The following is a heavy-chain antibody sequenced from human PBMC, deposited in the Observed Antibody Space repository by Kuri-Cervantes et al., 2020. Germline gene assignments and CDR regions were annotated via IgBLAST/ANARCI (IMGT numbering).Heavy chain of an antibody. J-gene: IGHJ5*02. CDR1: GFTFSSYS. CDR2: ISSSSSYI. CDR3: ASGYSSSSVWFDP. Sequence: GESLKISCAASGFTFSSYSMNWVRQAPGKELEWVSSISSSSSYIYYADSVKGRFTISRDNAKNSLYLQMNSLRAEDTAVYYCASGYSSSSVWFDPWGQGTLVTVSS. D-gene: IGHD6-6*01. V-gene: IGHV3-21*01.